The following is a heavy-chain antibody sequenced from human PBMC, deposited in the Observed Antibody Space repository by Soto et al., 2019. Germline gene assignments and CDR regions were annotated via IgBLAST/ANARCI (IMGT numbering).Heavy chain of an antibody. CDR3: AREGSGSTEEHYYYNGMDV. V-gene: IGHV1-2*04. CDR1: GYTFTGYY. Sequence: GASVKVSCKASGYTFTGYYMHWVRQAPGQGLEWMGWINPNSGGTNYAQKFQGWVTMTRDTSISTAYMELSRLRSDDTAVYYCAREGSGSTEEHYYYNGMDVWGQGTTVTVSS. D-gene: IGHD2-15*01. CDR2: INPNSGGT. J-gene: IGHJ6*02.